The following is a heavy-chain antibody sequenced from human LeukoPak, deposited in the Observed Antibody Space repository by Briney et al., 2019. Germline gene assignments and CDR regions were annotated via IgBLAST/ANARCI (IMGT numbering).Heavy chain of an antibody. D-gene: IGHD4-23*01. CDR3: ERDYRRGNPVALNFHY. Sequence: GGSLRLSCAASGFTFDDYGMSWVRQAPGKGLEWVSYISRSGSTIYYADSVKGRFTISRDNAKNSLYLQMNSLRAEDTAVYYCERDYRRGNPVALNFHYWGQGTRVSVSS. CDR2: ISRSGSTI. J-gene: IGHJ4*02. V-gene: IGHV3-48*03. CDR1: GFTFDDYG.